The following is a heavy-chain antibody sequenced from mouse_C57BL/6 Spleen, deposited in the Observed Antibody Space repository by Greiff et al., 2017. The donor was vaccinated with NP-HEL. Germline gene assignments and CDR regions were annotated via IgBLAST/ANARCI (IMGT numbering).Heavy chain of an antibody. D-gene: IGHD1-1*01. V-gene: IGHV5-12*01. Sequence: EVKLVESGGGLVQPGGSLKLSCAASGFTFSDYYMYWVRQTPEKRLEWVAYISNGGGSTYYPATVKGRFTISRDNAKNTLDLQMSRLKSEDTAMYYCARAKDTVGVFAYWGQGTLVTVSA. CDR2: ISNGGGST. CDR3: ARAKDTVGVFAY. CDR1: GFTFSDYY. J-gene: IGHJ3*01.